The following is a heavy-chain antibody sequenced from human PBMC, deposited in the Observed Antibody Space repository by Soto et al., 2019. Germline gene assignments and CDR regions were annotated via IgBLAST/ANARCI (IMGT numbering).Heavy chain of an antibody. Sequence: PSETLSLTCTVSGGSISSYYWSWIRQPPGKGLEWIGYIYYSGSTNYNPSLKSRVTISVDTSKNQFSLKLSSVTAADTAVYYCARGVLVPAAMGYYYYGMDVWGQGTTVNRLL. CDR3: ARGVLVPAAMGYYYYGMDV. J-gene: IGHJ6*02. CDR1: GGSISSYY. CDR2: IYYSGST. V-gene: IGHV4-59*01. D-gene: IGHD2-2*01.